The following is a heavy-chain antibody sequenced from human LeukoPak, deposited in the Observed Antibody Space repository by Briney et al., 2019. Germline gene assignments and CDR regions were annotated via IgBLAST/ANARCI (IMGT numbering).Heavy chain of an antibody. CDR3: ARGDYYDSSGYYSPDAFDI. J-gene: IGHJ3*02. V-gene: IGHV3-33*01. CDR1: GFTFSSYG. D-gene: IGHD3-22*01. CDR2: IWYDGSNK. Sequence: GGSLRLSCAASGFTFSSYGMHWVRQAPGKGLEWVAVIWYDGSNKYYVDSVQGRFTISRDNSKNTLYLQMSSLRAEDTAVYYCARGDYYDSSGYYSPDAFDIWGQGTMVTVSS.